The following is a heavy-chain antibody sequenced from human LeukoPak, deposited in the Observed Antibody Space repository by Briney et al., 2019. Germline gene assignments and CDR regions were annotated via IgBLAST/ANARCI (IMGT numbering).Heavy chain of an antibody. D-gene: IGHD6-19*01. CDR1: GGSFSGYY. CDR2: INHSGST. V-gene: IGHV4-34*01. CDR3: ARQDAYSSGSFDY. J-gene: IGHJ4*02. Sequence: SETLSLTCAVYGGSFSGYYWSWIRQPPGKGLEWIGEINHSGSTNYNPSLKSRVTISVDTSKNQFSLKLSSVTAADTAVYYCARQDAYSSGSFDYWGQGTLVTVSS.